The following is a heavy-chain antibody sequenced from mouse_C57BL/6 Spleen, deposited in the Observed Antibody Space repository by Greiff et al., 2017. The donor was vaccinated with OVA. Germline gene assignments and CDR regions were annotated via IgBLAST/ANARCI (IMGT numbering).Heavy chain of an antibody. CDR2: INPNNGGT. Sequence: EVQLQQSGPELVKPGASVKIPCKASGYTFTDYNMDWVKQSHGKSLEWIGDINPNNGGTIYNQKFKGKATLTVDKSSSTAYMELRSLTSEDTAVYYCARVGSRTGYYAMDDWGQGTSVAVSS. D-gene: IGHD1-1*01. V-gene: IGHV1-18*01. CDR3: ARVGSRTGYYAMDD. CDR1: GYTFTDYN. J-gene: IGHJ4*01.